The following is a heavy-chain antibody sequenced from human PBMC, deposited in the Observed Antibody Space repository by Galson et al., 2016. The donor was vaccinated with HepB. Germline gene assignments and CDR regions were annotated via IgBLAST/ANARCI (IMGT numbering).Heavy chain of an antibody. CDR1: GDSISNGDW. CDR2: IHHSGNT. V-gene: IGHV4-55*08. D-gene: IGHD3-3*02. CDR3: ARDRAHGEDHHGIFLDY. J-gene: IGHJ4*02. Sequence: ETLSLTCAVSGDSISNGDWWNWARQPPGEGLEWIGQIHHSGNTIYNPSLTSRLNMSVDTSRNQFSLNLNFVTVADTAFYYCARDRAHGEDHHGIFLDYWGRGLLVTVSS.